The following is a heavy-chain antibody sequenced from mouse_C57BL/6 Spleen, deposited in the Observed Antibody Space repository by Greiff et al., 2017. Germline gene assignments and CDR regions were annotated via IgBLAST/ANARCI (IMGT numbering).Heavy chain of an antibody. CDR3: TRDGNYVRGFDY. D-gene: IGHD2-1*01. CDR1: GFTFSSYA. Sequence: EVHLVESGEGLVKPGGSLQLSCAASGFTFSSYAMSWVRQTPEKRLEWVAYISSGGDYIYYADTVKGRFTISRDNARNTLYLQMSSLKSEDTAMYYCTRDGNYVRGFDYWGQGTTLTVSS. CDR2: ISSGGDYI. V-gene: IGHV5-9-1*02. J-gene: IGHJ2*01.